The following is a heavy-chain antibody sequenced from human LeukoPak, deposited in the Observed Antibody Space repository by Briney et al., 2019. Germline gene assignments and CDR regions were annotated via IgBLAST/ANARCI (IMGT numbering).Heavy chain of an antibody. V-gene: IGHV3-23*01. J-gene: IGHJ4*02. CDR2: IDASGGST. Sequence: GGSLRLSCAASGFTFGSYAMTWVRQAPGKGLEWVSSIDASGGSTYYADSVKGRFTISRDNSKNTFYLQMNTLRAEDTAVYYCARDYRWSGQQLVGGVNYWGQGTLVTVSS. CDR3: ARDYRWSGQQLVGGVNY. CDR1: GFTFGSYA. D-gene: IGHD6-13*01.